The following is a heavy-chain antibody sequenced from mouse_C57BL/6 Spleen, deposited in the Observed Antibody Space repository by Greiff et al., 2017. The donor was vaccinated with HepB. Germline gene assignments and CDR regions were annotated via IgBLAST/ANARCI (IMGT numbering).Heavy chain of an antibody. Sequence: EVHLVESGGDLVKPGGSLKLSCAASGFTFSSYGMSWVRQTPDKRLEWVATISSGGSYTYYPDSVKGRFTISRDNAKNTLYLQMSSLKSEDTAMYYCARHGTAQAPYYYAMDYWGQGTSVTVSS. V-gene: IGHV5-6*01. D-gene: IGHD3-2*02. CDR2: ISSGGSYT. J-gene: IGHJ4*01. CDR1: GFTFSSYG. CDR3: ARHGTAQAPYYYAMDY.